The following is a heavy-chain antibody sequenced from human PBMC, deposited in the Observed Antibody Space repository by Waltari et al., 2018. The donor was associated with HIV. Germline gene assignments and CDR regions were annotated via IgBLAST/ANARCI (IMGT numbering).Heavy chain of an antibody. CDR2: ISYDGSNK. CDR1: GFTFSSYA. D-gene: IGHD2-2*01. CDR3: ARDPQYCSSTSCSYYFDY. Sequence: RSLRLSCAASGFTFSSYAMHWVRQAPGKGLEWVAVISYDGSNKYYADSVKGRFTISRDNSKNTLYLQMNSLRAEDTAVYYCARDPQYCSSTSCSYYFDYWGQGTLVTVSS. J-gene: IGHJ4*02. V-gene: IGHV3-30-3*01.